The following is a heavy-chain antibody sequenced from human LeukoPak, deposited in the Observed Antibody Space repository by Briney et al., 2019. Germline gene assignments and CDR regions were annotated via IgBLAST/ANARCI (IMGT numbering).Heavy chain of an antibody. J-gene: IGHJ4*02. D-gene: IGHD3-3*01. CDR1: GFTFSNAW. Sequence: SGGSLRLSCAASGFTFSNAWMSWVRQAPGKGLEWVSAISGSGGSTYYADSVKGRFTISRDNSKNTLYLQMNSLRAEDTAVYYCAKSTADYDFWSGYHDYYFDYWGQGTLVTVSS. CDR2: ISGSGGST. V-gene: IGHV3-23*01. CDR3: AKSTADYDFWSGYHDYYFDY.